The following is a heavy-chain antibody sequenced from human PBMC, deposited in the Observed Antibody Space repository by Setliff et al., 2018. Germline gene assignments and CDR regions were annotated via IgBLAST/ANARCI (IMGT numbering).Heavy chain of an antibody. CDR1: GGSLNTYY. CDR3: AGGLPGDYDFNCFGT. J-gene: IGHJ5*02. CDR2: INTSGTT. Sequence: PSETLSLTCTVSGGSLNTYYWSWIRQPAGKELEWIGRINTSGTTRYNPSLRSRATLSVDESMNRFSLNLNSVTAADTAVYYCAGGLPGDYDFNCFGTWGQGALVTVSS. V-gene: IGHV4-4*07. D-gene: IGHD3-3*01.